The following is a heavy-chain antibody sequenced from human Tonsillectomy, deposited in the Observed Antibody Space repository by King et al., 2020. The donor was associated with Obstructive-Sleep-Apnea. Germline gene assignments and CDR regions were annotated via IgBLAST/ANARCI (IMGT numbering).Heavy chain of an antibody. CDR1: GFTFSSYA. Sequence: VQLVESGGGLVQPGGSLRLSCAASGFTFSSYAMSWVRQAPGKGLEWVSAISGSGGSTYYADSVKGRFTISRDNSKNTLYLQMNSLRAEDTAVYYCAKQADLDNGDYVLFDWYFDLWGRGTLVTVSS. J-gene: IGHJ2*01. D-gene: IGHD4-17*01. CDR3: AKQADLDNGDYVLFDWYFDL. V-gene: IGHV3-23*04. CDR2: ISGSGGST.